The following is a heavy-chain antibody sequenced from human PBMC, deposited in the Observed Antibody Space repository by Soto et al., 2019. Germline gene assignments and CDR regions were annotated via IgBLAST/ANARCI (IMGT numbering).Heavy chain of an antibody. D-gene: IGHD6-13*01. Sequence: TSETLSLTCTVSGGSISSGGYYWSWIRQHPGKGLEWIGYIYYSGSTYYNPSLKSRVTISVDTSKNQFSLKLSSVTAADTAVYYCARLGAKYLNRIAAAGPTVYWGQGTLVTVSS. CDR1: GGSISSGGYY. J-gene: IGHJ4*02. CDR3: ARLGAKYLNRIAAAGPTVY. V-gene: IGHV4-31*03. CDR2: IYYSGST.